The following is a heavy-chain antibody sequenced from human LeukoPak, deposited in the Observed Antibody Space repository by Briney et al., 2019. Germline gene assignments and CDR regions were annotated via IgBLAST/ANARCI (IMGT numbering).Heavy chain of an antibody. V-gene: IGHV3-23*01. Sequence: GGSLRLPCAASGFVFRENDMNWVRQAPGKGLEWVSGIRGYDGYTDYADSVRGRFTISRDNSRDTLYLQMNSLRAEDTAVYYCAKAAGYYYDSSGYPRSWGQGTLVTVSS. D-gene: IGHD3-22*01. CDR1: GFVFREND. CDR2: IRGYDGYT. J-gene: IGHJ5*02. CDR3: AKAAGYYYDSSGYPRS.